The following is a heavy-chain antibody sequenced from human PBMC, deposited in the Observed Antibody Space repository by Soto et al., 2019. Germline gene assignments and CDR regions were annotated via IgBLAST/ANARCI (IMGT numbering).Heavy chain of an antibody. Sequence: GGSLRLSCAASGFTFSSYSMNWVRQAPGKGLEWVSSISSSSSYIYYADSVKGRFTISRDNAKNSLYLQMNSLRAEDTAVYYCARDQWVAIEVVVPAATGDAFDIWGQGTMVTVSS. J-gene: IGHJ3*02. CDR3: ARDQWVAIEVVVPAATGDAFDI. D-gene: IGHD2-2*01. V-gene: IGHV3-21*01. CDR2: ISSSSSYI. CDR1: GFTFSSYS.